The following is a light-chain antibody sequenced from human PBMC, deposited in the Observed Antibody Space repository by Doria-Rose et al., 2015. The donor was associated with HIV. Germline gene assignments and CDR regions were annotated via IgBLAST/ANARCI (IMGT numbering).Light chain of an antibody. CDR2: DGS. Sequence: TQSPCTLSLSPGERATLSCRASQSFSSTYLAWYQQRPGQAPSLLIYDGSTRATGIPDRFSASRSGTDFTLTINRLEPEDFALYYCHQYGTSWTFGQGTKVEI. V-gene: IGKV3-20*01. J-gene: IGKJ1*01. CDR1: QSFSSTY. CDR3: HQYGTSWT.